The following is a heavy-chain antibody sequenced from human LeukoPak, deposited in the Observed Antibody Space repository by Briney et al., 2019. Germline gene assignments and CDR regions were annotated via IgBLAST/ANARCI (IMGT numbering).Heavy chain of an antibody. CDR1: GGSFSGYY. V-gene: IGHV4-34*01. CDR2: INHSGST. J-gene: IGHJ4*02. Sequence: SETLSLTRAVDGGSFSGYYWSWIRQPPGKGLEWIGEINHSGSTNYNPSLKSRVTISVDTSKNQFSLKLSSVTAADTAVYYCARGGGRYCSSTSCYVYAGPYYFDYWGQGTLVTVSS. D-gene: IGHD2-2*01. CDR3: ARGGGRYCSSTSCYVYAGPYYFDY.